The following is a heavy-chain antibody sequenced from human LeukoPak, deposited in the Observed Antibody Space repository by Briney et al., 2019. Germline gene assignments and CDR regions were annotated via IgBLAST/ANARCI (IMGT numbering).Heavy chain of an antibody. CDR3: AAALGRYGDYSRGYYFDY. J-gene: IGHJ4*02. D-gene: IGHD4-17*01. Sequence: SETLSLTCTVSGASISDYYWSWIRQPPGQGLGWIGYVFDSGGANYNPSLKSRVTISVDTSKNQFSAKLGSVTAADTAVYYCAAALGRYGDYSRGYYFDYWGQGTLVTVSS. CDR2: VFDSGGA. V-gene: IGHV4-59*13. CDR1: GASISDYY.